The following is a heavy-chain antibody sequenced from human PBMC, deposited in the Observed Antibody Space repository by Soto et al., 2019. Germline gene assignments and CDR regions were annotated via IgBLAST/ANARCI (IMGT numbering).Heavy chain of an antibody. J-gene: IGHJ4*02. Sequence: PGGSLRLSCAGSGFTFSSSVMHWVRQAPGKGLEWLAVIWHDGSDISYGESVRGRFTVSRDNSRNTLYLQMDNVRDEDTALYFCARDGPDTASSYFLGYWDQGTLVTVSS. CDR2: IWHDGSDI. V-gene: IGHV3-33*01. CDR1: GFTFSSSV. D-gene: IGHD2-21*02. CDR3: ARDGPDTASSYFLGY.